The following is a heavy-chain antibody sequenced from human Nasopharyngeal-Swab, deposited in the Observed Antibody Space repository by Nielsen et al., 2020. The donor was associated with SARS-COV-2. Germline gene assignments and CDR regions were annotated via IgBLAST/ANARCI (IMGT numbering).Heavy chain of an antibody. Sequence: ASVKVSCKASGYTFTSYSMHWVRQAPGQRLEWMGWINAGNGNTKYSQKFQGRVTITRDTSASTAYMELSSLGSEDTAVYYCTRDRGEKMAVAGIYFDYWGQGTLVTVSS. CDR1: GYTFTSYS. CDR2: INAGNGNT. CDR3: TRDRGEKMAVAGIYFDY. J-gene: IGHJ4*02. D-gene: IGHD6-13*01. V-gene: IGHV1-3*01.